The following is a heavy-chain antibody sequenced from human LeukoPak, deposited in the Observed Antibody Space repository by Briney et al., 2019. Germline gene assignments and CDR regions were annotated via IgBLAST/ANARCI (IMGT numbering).Heavy chain of an antibody. V-gene: IGHV3-48*04. CDR2: ISSSGRTK. D-gene: IGHD2-2*01. CDR3: ARASQGLSSYFDL. Sequence: GGSLRLSCTASGFIFSDYSMNWVRQAPGRGLEWVSYISSSGRTKYYADSVKGRFTIFRDNAKNSLYLQMNSLRAEDTAVYYCARASQGLSSYFDLWGRGTLVTVSS. J-gene: IGHJ2*01. CDR1: GFIFSDYS.